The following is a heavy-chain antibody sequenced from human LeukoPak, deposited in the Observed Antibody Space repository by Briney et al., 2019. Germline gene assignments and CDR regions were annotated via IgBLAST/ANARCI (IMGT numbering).Heavy chain of an antibody. CDR2: INPNSGGT. D-gene: IGHD3-22*01. J-gene: IGHJ6*03. V-gene: IGHV1-2*02. CDR1: GYTFTGYY. CDR3: ARDFAGSSGLNYYYYMDV. Sequence: GASVKVSCKASGYTFTGYYMHWVRQAPGQGLEWMGWINPNSGGTDYAQKFQGRVTMTRDTSISTAYMELSRLRPDDTAVYYCARDFAGSSGLNYYYYMDVWGKGTTVTISS.